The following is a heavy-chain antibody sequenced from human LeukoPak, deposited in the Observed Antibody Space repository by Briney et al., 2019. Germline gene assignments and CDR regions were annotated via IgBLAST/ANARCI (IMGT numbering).Heavy chain of an antibody. V-gene: IGHV1-18*01. Sequence: GASVKVSCKASGYTFTSYGLSWVRPAPGQGLEWMGWISAYNGNTNYAQKLQGRVTMTTDTSTSTAYMELRSLRSDDTAVYYCASNVAVAGDYNCFDPWGQGTLVTVSS. D-gene: IGHD6-19*01. CDR1: GYTFTSYG. J-gene: IGHJ5*02. CDR3: ASNVAVAGDYNCFDP. CDR2: ISAYNGNT.